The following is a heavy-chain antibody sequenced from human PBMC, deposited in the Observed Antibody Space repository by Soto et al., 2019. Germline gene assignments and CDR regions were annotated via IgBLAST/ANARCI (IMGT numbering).Heavy chain of an antibody. D-gene: IGHD3-3*01. Sequence: QLQLQESGPGLVKPSETLSLTCTVSGGSISSSSYYWGWIRQPPGKGLEGIGSIYYSGSTCYNPSIESRVTITGDTSKNQFALKLSSVTAADTAVYDCASLSGDFWRGYYPGDYYYYYMDVWGKGTTVTVSS. J-gene: IGHJ6*03. CDR1: GGSISSSSYY. CDR2: IYYSGST. CDR3: ASLSGDFWRGYYPGDYYYYYMDV. V-gene: IGHV4-39*01.